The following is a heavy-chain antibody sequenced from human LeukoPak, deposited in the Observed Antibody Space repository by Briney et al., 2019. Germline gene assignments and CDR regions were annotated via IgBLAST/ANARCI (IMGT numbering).Heavy chain of an antibody. CDR2: IWHDGSKE. J-gene: IGHJ4*02. V-gene: IGHV3-33*01. CDR3: AGDTPPGGEYYFEY. Sequence: GRSLRLSCAASGYSFSTYGMHWVRQAPDPGLEWVALIWHDGSKEYYADSVKGRFTISRDNSKNTLYLEMNSLRADDTAVYYCAGDTPPGGEYYFEYWGQGTLVTVSS. D-gene: IGHD3-16*01. CDR1: GYSFSTYG.